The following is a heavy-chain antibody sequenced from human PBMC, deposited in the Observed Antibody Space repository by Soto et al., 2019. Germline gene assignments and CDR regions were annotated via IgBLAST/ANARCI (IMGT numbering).Heavy chain of an antibody. Sequence: SVTLSLTCAVYGGSFSGHCLTWIRQYPGKGLEWIGDINHSGRVNYSPSLKSRVTISLDTSKNQFSLTLSAVTAADTAMYYCSTRAYDTNGYYRFDPWGQGTLVTVSS. CDR2: INHSGRV. V-gene: IGHV4-34*01. CDR1: GGSFSGHC. CDR3: STRAYDTNGYYRFDP. J-gene: IGHJ5*01. D-gene: IGHD3-22*01.